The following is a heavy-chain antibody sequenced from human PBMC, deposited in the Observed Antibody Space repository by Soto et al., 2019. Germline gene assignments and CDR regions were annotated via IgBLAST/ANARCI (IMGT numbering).Heavy chain of an antibody. CDR3: ARGLSIFGVVNPSASWFDP. Sequence: ASVKVSCKASGYTFTSYYMHWVRQAPGQGLEWMGIINPSGGSTSYAQKFQGRVTMTRDTSTSTVYMELSSLRSEDTAVYYCARGLSIFGVVNPSASWFDPWGQGTPVTVSS. D-gene: IGHD3-3*01. CDR2: INPSGGST. CDR1: GYTFTSYY. J-gene: IGHJ5*02. V-gene: IGHV1-46*01.